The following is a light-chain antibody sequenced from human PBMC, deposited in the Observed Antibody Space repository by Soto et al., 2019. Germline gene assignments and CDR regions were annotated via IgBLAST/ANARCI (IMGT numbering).Light chain of an antibody. Sequence: EIVLTQSPGTLSLSPGERATLSCRASQSVTSSYLAWYQQKPGQAPRLLIYHASSRATGIPDRFSGSGSWTDFTIIISRLEPEDFAVYYCQQYGSSPITFGQGTRLEIK. CDR1: QSVTSSY. CDR2: HAS. J-gene: IGKJ5*01. CDR3: QQYGSSPIT. V-gene: IGKV3-20*01.